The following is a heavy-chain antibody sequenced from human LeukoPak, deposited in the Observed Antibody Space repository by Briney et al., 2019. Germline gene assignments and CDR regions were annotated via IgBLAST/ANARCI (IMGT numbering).Heavy chain of an antibody. J-gene: IGHJ5*02. D-gene: IGHD2-21*01. Sequence: GGPLRLSCAASGFTFSRYWMHWVRQAPGKGLVWVSLINSDGSSTNYADSVKGRFTISRDNAKNTVYLQMNSLRAEDTAVYYCARTNSGGFDPWGQGTLVTVSS. V-gene: IGHV3-74*01. CDR1: GFTFSRYW. CDR3: ARTNSGGFDP. CDR2: INSDGSST.